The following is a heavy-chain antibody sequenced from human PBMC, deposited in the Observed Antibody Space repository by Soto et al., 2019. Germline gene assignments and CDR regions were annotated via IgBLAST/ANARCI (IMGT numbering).Heavy chain of an antibody. CDR2: INPSGGSS. CDR3: ARDISYNFDF. CDR1: GYTFTSYY. Sequence: ASVKVSCKVSGYTFTSYYLHWVRQAPGQGLEWMGIINPSGGSSTYAQKFQGRVTMTRDTSTSTIYMELSSLRSEDTAVYYCARDISYNFDFWGQGTLVTVSS. J-gene: IGHJ4*02. V-gene: IGHV1-46*01. D-gene: IGHD3-10*01.